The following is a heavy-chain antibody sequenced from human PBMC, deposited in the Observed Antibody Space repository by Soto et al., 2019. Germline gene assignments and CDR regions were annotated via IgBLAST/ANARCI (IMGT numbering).Heavy chain of an antibody. J-gene: IGHJ4*02. CDR1: GFIFSRYS. D-gene: IGHD1-26*01. CDR2: IGTSGSYI. CDR3: ARGSAFIGLDY. V-gene: IGHV3-21*01. Sequence: GESLRLSCAVSGFIFSRYSMNWVRQAPGKGLEWVSSIGTSGSYIYDTDSVKGRFTISRDNTKDSLYLQMNSLRAEDTAIYYCARGSAFIGLDYWGQGT.